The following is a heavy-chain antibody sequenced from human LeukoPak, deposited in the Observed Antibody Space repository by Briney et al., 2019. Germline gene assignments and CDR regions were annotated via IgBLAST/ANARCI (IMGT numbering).Heavy chain of an antibody. Sequence: ASVKISCKVSGYTFTDYYMHLVQQAPGKALGWMGLVDPEDGETIYAEKFQGRVTITADTSTDTAYMELSSLRSEDTAVYYCATSAAGMKSVDYWGQGTLVTVSS. J-gene: IGHJ4*02. CDR3: ATSAAGMKSVDY. CDR2: VDPEDGET. D-gene: IGHD6-13*01. V-gene: IGHV1-69-2*01. CDR1: GYTFTDYY.